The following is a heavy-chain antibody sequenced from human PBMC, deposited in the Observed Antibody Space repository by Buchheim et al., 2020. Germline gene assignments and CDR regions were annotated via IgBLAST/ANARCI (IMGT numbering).Heavy chain of an antibody. V-gene: IGHV3-33*01. CDR1: GFTFSSYG. D-gene: IGHD6-19*01. J-gene: IGHJ4*02. CDR2: IWYDGSNK. CDR3: ARDSAGVAVAGFDY. Sequence: QVQLVESGGGVVQPGRSLRLSCAASGFTFSSYGMHWVRQAPGKGLEWVAVIWYDGSNKYYADSVKGRFTISRDNSKHTLYLQMNSLRAEDTAVYYCARDSAGVAVAGFDYWGQGTL.